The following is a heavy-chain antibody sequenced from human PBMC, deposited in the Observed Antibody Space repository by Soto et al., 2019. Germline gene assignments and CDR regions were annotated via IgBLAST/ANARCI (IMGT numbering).Heavy chain of an antibody. CDR3: ARVTIFDYYYYMDV. V-gene: IGHV1-18*01. Sequence: ASVKVSCKASGYTFTSSGISWVRQAPGQGLEWMGWISAYNGNTNYAQKLQGRVTMTTDTSTSTAYMELRSLRSDDTAVYYCARVTIFDYYYYMDVWGKGTTVTVSS. CDR2: ISAYNGNT. D-gene: IGHD3-3*01. CDR1: GYTFTSSG. J-gene: IGHJ6*03.